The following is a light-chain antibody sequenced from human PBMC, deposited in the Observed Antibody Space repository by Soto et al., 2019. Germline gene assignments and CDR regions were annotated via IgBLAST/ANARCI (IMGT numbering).Light chain of an antibody. CDR3: QQYNNWPSWT. CDR1: QSVGGG. Sequence: ETVMTQSPGTLSVSPGERATLSCRASQSVGGGLSWFQQKPGQPPRLLIYGASTRATGIPARFSGSGSGTEFTLTISSLQSEDFAVYYCQQYNNWPSWTFGQGTKVDIK. CDR2: GAS. V-gene: IGKV3-15*01. J-gene: IGKJ1*01.